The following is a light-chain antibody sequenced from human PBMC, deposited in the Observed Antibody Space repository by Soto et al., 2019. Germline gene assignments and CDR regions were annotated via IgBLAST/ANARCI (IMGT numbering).Light chain of an antibody. V-gene: IGKV3-11*01. Sequence: EMVLTQSPATLSLSPGERATLSCRASQSVSSYLAWYQQKPGQAPRLLIYDTSNRATGIPARFSGSGSGTDFTLTISSLEPEDSAVYYCQQRYDWPPLTFGGGTKVEIK. CDR3: QQRYDWPPLT. J-gene: IGKJ4*01. CDR2: DTS. CDR1: QSVSSY.